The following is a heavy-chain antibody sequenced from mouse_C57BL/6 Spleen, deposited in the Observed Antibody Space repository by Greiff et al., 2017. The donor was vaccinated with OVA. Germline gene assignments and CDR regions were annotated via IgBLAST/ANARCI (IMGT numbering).Heavy chain of an antibody. CDR1: GFSFNTYA. Sequence: EVKLVESGGGLVQPKGSLKLSCAASGFSFNTYAMNWVRQAPGKGLEWVARIRSKSNNYATYYADSVKDRFTISRDDSESMLYLQMNNLKTEDTAMYYCVREGGYSNYDYYAMDYWGQGTSVTVSS. J-gene: IGHJ4*01. V-gene: IGHV10-1*01. D-gene: IGHD2-5*01. CDR3: VREGGYSNYDYYAMDY. CDR2: IRSKSNNYAT.